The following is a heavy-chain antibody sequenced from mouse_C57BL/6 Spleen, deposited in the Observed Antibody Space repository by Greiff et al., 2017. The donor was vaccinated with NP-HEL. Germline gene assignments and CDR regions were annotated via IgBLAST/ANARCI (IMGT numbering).Heavy chain of an antibody. CDR1: GYSITSGYY. D-gene: IGHD2-5*01. J-gene: IGHJ2*01. V-gene: IGHV3-6*01. Sequence: EVKLVESGPGLVKPSQSLSLTCSVTGYSITSGYYWNWIRQFPGNKLEWMGYISYDGSNNYNPSLKNRISITRDTSKNQFFLKLNSVTTEDTATYYCARVYSNYRFFDYWGQGTTLTVSS. CDR3: ARVYSNYRFFDY. CDR2: ISYDGSN.